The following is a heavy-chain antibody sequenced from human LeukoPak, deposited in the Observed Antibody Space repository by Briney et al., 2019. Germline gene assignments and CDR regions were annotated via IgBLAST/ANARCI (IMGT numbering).Heavy chain of an antibody. D-gene: IGHD4-11*01. Sequence: SETLSLTCTVPGGSISSYYWSWIRQPAGKGLEWIGRIYTSGSTNYNPSLKSRVTMSVDTSKNQFSLKLSSVTAADTAVYYCAREDYNYYYYGMDVWGQGTTVTVSS. V-gene: IGHV4-4*07. CDR2: IYTSGST. CDR3: AREDYNYYYYGMDV. CDR1: GGSISSYY. J-gene: IGHJ6*02.